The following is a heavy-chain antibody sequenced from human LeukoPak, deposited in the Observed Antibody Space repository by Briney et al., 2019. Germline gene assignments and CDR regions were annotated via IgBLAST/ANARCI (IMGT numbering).Heavy chain of an antibody. CDR3: ARRAVAGISGIYFDY. D-gene: IGHD6-19*01. J-gene: IGHJ4*02. CDR2: IYHSGST. CDR1: GGSISTSNW. V-gene: IGHV4-4*02. Sequence: PSQTLSLTCAVSGGSISTSNWWSWVRQPPGKGLEWIGEIYHSGSTNYNPSLKSRVTISVDKSKNQFSLKLSSVTAADTAVYYCARRAVAGISGIYFDYWGQGTLVTVSS.